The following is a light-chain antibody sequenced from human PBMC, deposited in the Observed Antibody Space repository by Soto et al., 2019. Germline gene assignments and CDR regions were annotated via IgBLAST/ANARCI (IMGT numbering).Light chain of an antibody. V-gene: IGKV3-15*01. Sequence: EIVMTQSPATLSVSPGERATLSCRASQSVNTKLAWYQHIPGQALRLLIYGATTRATGIPTRFSGSESGTEFPLTIGGLQSEDFAVYYCLQYYGWPKTFGQGTKVEIK. CDR2: GAT. CDR1: QSVNTK. CDR3: LQYYGWPKT. J-gene: IGKJ1*01.